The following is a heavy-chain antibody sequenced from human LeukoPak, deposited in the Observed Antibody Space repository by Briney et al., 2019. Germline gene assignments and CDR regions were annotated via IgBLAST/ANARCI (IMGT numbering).Heavy chain of an antibody. CDR1: GFTFSDHY. J-gene: IGHJ4*02. D-gene: IGHD1-26*01. V-gene: IGHV3-72*01. CDR3: AREWDSGSYYLGYFDY. CDR2: IRNKANSYTT. Sequence: GGSLRLSCAASGFTFSDHYMDWVRQAPGKGLEWVGRIRNKANSYTTEYAASVKGRFTISRDDSKNSLYLQMNSLKCEDTAAYYCAREWDSGSYYLGYFDYWGQETLVTVSS.